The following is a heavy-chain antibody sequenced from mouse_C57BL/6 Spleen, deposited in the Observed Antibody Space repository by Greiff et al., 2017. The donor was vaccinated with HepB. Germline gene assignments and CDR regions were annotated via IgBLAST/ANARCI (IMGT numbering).Heavy chain of an antibody. Sequence: VQLQQSGAELAKPGASVKLSCKASGYTFTSYWMHWVKQRPGQGLEWIGYINPSSGYTKYNQKFEDKATLTADKSSSTAYMQVSSLKFEDSAVYYCAREEGPFFNYWGQGTTLTVSS. J-gene: IGHJ2*01. CDR1: GYTFTSYW. V-gene: IGHV1-7*01. CDR2: INPSSGYT. CDR3: AREEGPFFNY. D-gene: IGHD3-3*01.